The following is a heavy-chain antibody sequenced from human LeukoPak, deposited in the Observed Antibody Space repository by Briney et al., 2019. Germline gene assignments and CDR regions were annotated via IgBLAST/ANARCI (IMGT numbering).Heavy chain of an antibody. V-gene: IGHV3-23*01. J-gene: IGHJ4*02. CDR1: GFTFSTFA. CDR2: ISSAGDNT. Sequence: GGSLRLSCAAAGFTFSTFAMSWVRQAPGKGLEWVSSISSAGDNTYSADSVKGRFTISRDNSKDTPFLQMTSLRADDTAVYYCARDLAVSWGQGTLVTVSS. CDR3: ARDLAVS.